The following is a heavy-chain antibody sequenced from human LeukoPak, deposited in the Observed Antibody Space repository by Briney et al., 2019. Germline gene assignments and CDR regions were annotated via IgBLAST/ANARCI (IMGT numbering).Heavy chain of an antibody. V-gene: IGHV3-23*01. J-gene: IGHJ4*02. CDR1: GFTFSSYA. D-gene: IGHD6-19*01. CDR2: MSGSGGGT. CDR3: AKVHSSGWNFDY. Sequence: GGSLRLSCATSGFTFSSYAMSWVRQAPGKGLEWVSGMSGSGGGTYYADSVKGRFTISRDNSKNTLYLQMNSLRAEDTAVYYCAKVHSSGWNFDYWGQGTLVTVSS.